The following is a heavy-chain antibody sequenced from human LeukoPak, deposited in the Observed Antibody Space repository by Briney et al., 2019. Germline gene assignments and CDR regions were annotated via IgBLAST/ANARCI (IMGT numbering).Heavy chain of an antibody. D-gene: IGHD5-24*01. Sequence: SETLSLTCAVSGGSISGYYWSWIRQPPGKGLEWIGYIYYSGSPNYNTSLDGRVTISVDTSKKQFSLRVSSVTAADTAVYYCARALMATIEYWGQGTLVTVSS. V-gene: IGHV4-59*01. CDR1: GGSISGYY. CDR2: IYYSGSP. J-gene: IGHJ4*02. CDR3: ARALMATIEY.